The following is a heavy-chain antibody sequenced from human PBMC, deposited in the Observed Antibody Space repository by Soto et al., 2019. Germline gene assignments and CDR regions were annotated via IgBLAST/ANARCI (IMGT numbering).Heavy chain of an antibody. CDR1: GGSFSGYF. Sequence: PSETLSLTCTVSGGSFSGYFWTWIRQPPGKGLEWLAEINHSGITNYNPSVESRVSMSVDTSKNQFSLRLYSVTAADTAVYFCARARYYDWCFDLWGLGTPVTVSS. CDR3: ARARYYDWCFDL. D-gene: IGHD3-9*01. J-gene: IGHJ4*02. V-gene: IGHV4-34*10. CDR2: INHSGIT.